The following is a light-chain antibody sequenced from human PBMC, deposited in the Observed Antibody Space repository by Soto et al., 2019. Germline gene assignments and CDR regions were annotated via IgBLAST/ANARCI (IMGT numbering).Light chain of an antibody. CDR1: QSISSY. J-gene: IGKJ1*01. Sequence: DIEMTQSPASLSASVGDRVTITCRASQSISSYLNWYQQKPGKAPKLLIYAASSLQSGVPSRFSGSGSGTDFTLTISSLQPEFCATYYCQQSYSTPRTFGQGTKVEIK. CDR2: AAS. V-gene: IGKV1-39*01. CDR3: QQSYSTPRT.